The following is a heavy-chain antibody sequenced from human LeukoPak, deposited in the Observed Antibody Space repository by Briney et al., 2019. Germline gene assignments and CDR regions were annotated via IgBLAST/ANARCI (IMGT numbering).Heavy chain of an antibody. Sequence: RGSLTLSCAASGFTVSSNYMSWVRQAPGKGLEWVSAIYSGGSTYYADSVKGRLTISRDNSKNTLYLQMNSLRAEDTAVYYCARLWLLGAFDIWGQGTIVSASS. CDR3: ARLWLLGAFDI. D-gene: IGHD6-19*01. CDR1: GFTVSSNY. CDR2: IYSGGST. V-gene: IGHV3-66*04. J-gene: IGHJ3*02.